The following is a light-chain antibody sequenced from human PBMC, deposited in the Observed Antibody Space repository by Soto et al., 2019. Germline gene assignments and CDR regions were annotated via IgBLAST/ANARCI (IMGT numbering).Light chain of an antibody. CDR1: SSDVGSYNY. CDR2: EVS. V-gene: IGLV2-14*01. J-gene: IGLJ1*01. Sequence: QSALTQPASVSGSRGQSITISCTGTSSDVGSYNYVSWYQQHPGKAPKLMIYEVSDRPSGISSRFSGSKSGNTASLTISGLQTEDEADYYCSSYTSSSTLFGTGTKVTVL. CDR3: SSYTSSSTL.